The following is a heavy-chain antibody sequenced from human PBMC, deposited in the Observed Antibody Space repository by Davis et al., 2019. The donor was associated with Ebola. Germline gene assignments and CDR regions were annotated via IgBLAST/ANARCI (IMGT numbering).Heavy chain of an antibody. CDR2: ISSSVSSTV. CDR3: AKDSYSSGTRGWFDP. D-gene: IGHD6-19*01. V-gene: IGHV3-48*04. CDR1: GFTFSSYS. Sequence: GESLKISCAASGFTFSSYSMNWVRQAPGKGLEWVSYISSSVSSTVVYADSVKGRFTISRDNAKNSLYLQMNSLRAEDTALYYCAKDSYSSGTRGWFDPWGQGTLVTVSS. J-gene: IGHJ5*02.